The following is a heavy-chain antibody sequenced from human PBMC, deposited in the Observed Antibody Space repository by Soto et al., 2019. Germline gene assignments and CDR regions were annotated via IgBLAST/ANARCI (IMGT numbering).Heavy chain of an antibody. D-gene: IGHD3-10*01. Sequence: SETLSLTCTVSGGSISSSSYYWGWIRQPPGKGLEWIGSIYYSGSTYYNQSLKSRVTISVDTSKNQFSLKLISVTAADTAVYYCARVGVYGSGLDYWGQGTLVTVSS. CDR1: GGSISSSSYY. CDR3: ARVGVYGSGLDY. CDR2: IYYSGST. J-gene: IGHJ4*02. V-gene: IGHV4-39*07.